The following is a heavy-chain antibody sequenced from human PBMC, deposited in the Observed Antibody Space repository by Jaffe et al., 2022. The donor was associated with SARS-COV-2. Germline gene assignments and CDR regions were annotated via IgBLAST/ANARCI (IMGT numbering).Heavy chain of an antibody. CDR2: ISGENGNT. CDR1: GYDFSKYG. Sequence: QVQLVQSGGEVKKPGASVKVSCKASGYDFSKYGIHWVRQAPGQGLEWMGWISGENGNTRYAQKLQGRVTVTTVTSTSTAYMELWSLRSDDTAVYYCARAARPLLPVLYHLNWIDPWGQGTLVTVSS. CDR3: ARAARPLLPVLYHLNWIDP. J-gene: IGHJ5*02. D-gene: IGHD6-6*01. V-gene: IGHV1-18*01.